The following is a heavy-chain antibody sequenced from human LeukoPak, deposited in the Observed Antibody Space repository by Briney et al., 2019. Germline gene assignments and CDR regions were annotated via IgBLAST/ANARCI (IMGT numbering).Heavy chain of an antibody. D-gene: IGHD5-18*01. J-gene: IGHJ4*02. Sequence: GGSLKLSCAASGFTFSGSAMHWVRQASGKGLEWVGRIRSKANSYATAYAASVKGRFTISRDDSKNTAYLQMNSLKTEDTAVYYCTSSAPGGYSYGKGDYWGQGTLVTVS. CDR2: IRSKANSYAT. CDR3: TSSAPGGYSYGKGDY. CDR1: GFTFSGSA. V-gene: IGHV3-73*01.